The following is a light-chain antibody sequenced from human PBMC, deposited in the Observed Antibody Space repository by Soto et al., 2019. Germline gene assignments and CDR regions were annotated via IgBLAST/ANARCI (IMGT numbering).Light chain of an antibody. CDR1: SSDVGDYNY. CDR2: EVN. Sequence: QSALTQPPSASGSPGQSVAISCTGTSSDVGDYNYVSLYQQHPGKAPKLMIYEVNKRPSGVPDRFSGSRSGNTASLTVSGLQAEDEADYYCSSYAGSNNWVFGGGTKLTVL. CDR3: SSYAGSNNWV. V-gene: IGLV2-8*01. J-gene: IGLJ3*02.